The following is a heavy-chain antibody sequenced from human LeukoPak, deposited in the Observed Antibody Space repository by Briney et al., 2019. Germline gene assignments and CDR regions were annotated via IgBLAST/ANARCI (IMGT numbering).Heavy chain of an antibody. D-gene: IGHD6-13*01. V-gene: IGHV4-61*02. CDR1: GGSISSGSYF. CDR3: AREGYTSSWYSGYYYFDY. Sequence: NSSETLSLTCTVSGGSISSGSYFWTWIRQPAGKGLEWIGRINTSGSTNYNPSLKSRVTISVDTSKNQFSLKLSSVTAADTAVFYCAREGYTSSWYSGYYYFDYWGQGTLVTVSS. CDR2: INTSGST. J-gene: IGHJ4*02.